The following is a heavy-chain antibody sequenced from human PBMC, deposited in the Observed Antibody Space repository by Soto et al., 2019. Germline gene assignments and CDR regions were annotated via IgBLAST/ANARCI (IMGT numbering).Heavy chain of an antibody. J-gene: IGHJ6*02. CDR1: GYTFTRYG. CDR3: ARVGTVGGYSYGDYYGMDV. V-gene: IGHV1-18*01. CDR2: ISAYNGNT. D-gene: IGHD5-18*01. Sequence: ASVKVSCKASGYTFTRYGIRWVRQAPGQGLEWMGWISAYNGNTNYAQKLQGRVTMTTDTSTSTAYMELRSLRSDDTAVYYCARVGTVGGYSYGDYYGMDVWGQGTTVTVSS.